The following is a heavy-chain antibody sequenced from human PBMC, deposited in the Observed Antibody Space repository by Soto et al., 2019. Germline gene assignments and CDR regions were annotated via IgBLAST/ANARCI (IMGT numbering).Heavy chain of an antibody. CDR3: ARDRRRGSGSYVDY. CDR2: IYYSGST. CDR1: GGSISSYY. Sequence: SETLSLTCTVSGGSISSYYWSWIRQPPGKGLEWIGYIYYSGSTNYNPSLKSRVTISVDTSKNQFSLKLSSVTAADTAVYYCARDRRRGSGSYVDYWGQGTLVTVSS. J-gene: IGHJ4*02. D-gene: IGHD3-10*01. V-gene: IGHV4-59*01.